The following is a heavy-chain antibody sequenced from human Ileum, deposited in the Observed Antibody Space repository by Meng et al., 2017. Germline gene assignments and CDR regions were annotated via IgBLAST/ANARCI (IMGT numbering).Heavy chain of an antibody. CDR1: VSTTKMSCY. V-gene: IGHV4-4*02. Sequence: GLVHPSRTLVRTCLGTVSTTKMSCYWLSFRQSDGKRLEWIVQVYFSGSSNYNQSIESRVTISEEKSMNQYSLRLTSVFDADTAIFYCVKHGGKYFDYWGQGILVTVSS. D-gene: IGHD2-15*01. J-gene: IGHJ4*02. CDR3: VKHGGKYFDY. CDR2: VYFSGSS.